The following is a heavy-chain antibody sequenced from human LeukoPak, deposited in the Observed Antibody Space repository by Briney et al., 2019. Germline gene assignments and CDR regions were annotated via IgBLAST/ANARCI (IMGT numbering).Heavy chain of an antibody. CDR1: GGSFSGYY. J-gene: IGHJ6*03. CDR2: INHSGST. D-gene: IGHD5-24*01. V-gene: IGHV4-34*01. Sequence: PSETLSLTCAVYGGSFSGYYWSWIRQPPGKGLEWIGEINHSGSTNYNPSLKSRVTISVDTSKNQFSLKLSSVTAADTAVYYCARGVATINRWSYYYYYMDVWGKGTTVTVSS. CDR3: ARGVATINRWSYYYYYMDV.